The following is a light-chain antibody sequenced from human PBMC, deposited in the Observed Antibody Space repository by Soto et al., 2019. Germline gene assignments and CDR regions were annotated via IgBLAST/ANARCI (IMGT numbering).Light chain of an antibody. CDR2: KAS. CDR1: QSVGSW. CDR3: QHYSSYPLT. J-gene: IGKJ4*01. V-gene: IGKV1-5*03. Sequence: DIQMTQSPSTLSASVGDRVTITCRASQSVGSWLAWYQQKPGKAPKLLIYKASSLESGVPSRFSGSGSGTEFTLTISSLQPDDFVSYYCQHYSSYPLTFGGGTKVEIK.